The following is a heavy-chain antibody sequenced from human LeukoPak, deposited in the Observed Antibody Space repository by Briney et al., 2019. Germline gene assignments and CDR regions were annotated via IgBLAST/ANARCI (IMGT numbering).Heavy chain of an antibody. CDR2: INPNSGGT. Sequence: GASVKVSCKASGYTFTGYYMHWVRQAPGQGLEWVGWINPNSGGTNYAQKFQGRVTMTRDTSTSTAYMELSRLRSDDTAVYYCAATMVRGSYFDYWGQGTLVTVSS. J-gene: IGHJ4*02. CDR3: AATMVRGSYFDY. D-gene: IGHD3-10*01. CDR1: GYTFTGYY. V-gene: IGHV1-2*02.